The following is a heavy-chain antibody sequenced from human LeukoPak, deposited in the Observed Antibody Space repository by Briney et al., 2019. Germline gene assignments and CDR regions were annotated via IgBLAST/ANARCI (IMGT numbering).Heavy chain of an antibody. Sequence: SETLSLTCTVSGGSISSYYWSWIRQPPGKGLEWIGYIYYSGSTNYNPSLKSRVTISVDTSKNQFSLKLSSVTAADTAVYYRARDTGSLSFDYWGQGTLVTVSS. CDR2: IYYSGST. V-gene: IGHV4-59*01. J-gene: IGHJ4*02. D-gene: IGHD2-21*01. CDR1: GGSISSYY. CDR3: ARDTGSLSFDY.